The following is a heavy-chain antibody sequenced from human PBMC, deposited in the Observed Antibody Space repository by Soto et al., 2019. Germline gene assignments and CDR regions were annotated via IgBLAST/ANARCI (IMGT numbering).Heavy chain of an antibody. CDR2: IIPIFGPA. Sequence: QVQLVQSGSEVKKPGSSMRVSCKASGGSVSNSAISWLRQAPGQGLEWMGGIIPIFGPAIYARKFQGRFTISADESTGTAYMELNNVRSDDTAVYYCGRGSSLTKVEYWGQGNLVTVSS. D-gene: IGHD6-6*01. J-gene: IGHJ4*02. CDR1: GGSVSNSA. V-gene: IGHV1-69*01. CDR3: GRGSSLTKVEY.